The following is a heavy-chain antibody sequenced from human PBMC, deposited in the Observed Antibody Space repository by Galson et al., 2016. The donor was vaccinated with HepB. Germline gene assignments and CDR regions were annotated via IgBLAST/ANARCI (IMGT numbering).Heavy chain of an antibody. Sequence: SETLSLTCTVSGGSMSTYYWSWIRQPPGKGLEWIGYIYYSGSTNYSPSLKGQVTISVDTSKNQFSLKLSSVTAADTAVYYWARCSRSSAYYYYGMDVWGQGTTVIVS. V-gene: IGHV4-59*12. CDR2: IYYSGST. CDR3: ARCSRSSAYYYYGMDV. J-gene: IGHJ6*02. CDR1: GGSMSTYY. D-gene: IGHD6-6*01.